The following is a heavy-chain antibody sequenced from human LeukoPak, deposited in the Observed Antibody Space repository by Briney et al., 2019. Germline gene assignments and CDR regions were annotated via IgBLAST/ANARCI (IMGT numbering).Heavy chain of an antibody. CDR3: ARGSLRDNFDY. V-gene: IGHV4-31*03. J-gene: IGHJ4*02. Sequence: SQTLSLTCTVSGGSVSSCGYYWNWIRQHPGKGLEWIGYIYNSGSTYYNPSLKSRITISVDTSKNQFSLKLSSVTAADTAVYYCARGSLRDNFDYWGQGTLVTVSS. D-gene: IGHD5-24*01. CDR2: IYNSGST. CDR1: GGSVSSCGYY.